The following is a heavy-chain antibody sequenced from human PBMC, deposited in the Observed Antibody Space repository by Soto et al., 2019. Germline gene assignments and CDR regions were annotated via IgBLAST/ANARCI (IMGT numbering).Heavy chain of an antibody. CDR1: SVSNAW. J-gene: IGHJ4*02. CDR2: IKSKTDGGTT. V-gene: IGHV3-15*07. Sequence: SVSNAWMNWVRQAPGKGLEWVGRIKSKTDGGTTDYAAPVKGRFTISRDDSKNTLYLQMNSLKTEDTAVYYCTTDRLEWLLTKFDYWGQGTLVTVSS. CDR3: TTDRLEWLLTKFDY. D-gene: IGHD3-3*01.